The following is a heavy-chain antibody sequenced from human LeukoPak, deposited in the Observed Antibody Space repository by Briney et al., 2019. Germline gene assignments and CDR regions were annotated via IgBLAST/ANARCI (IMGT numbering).Heavy chain of an antibody. D-gene: IGHD4-17*01. V-gene: IGHV1-69*13. J-gene: IGHJ4*02. CDR3: ARPSRVDTVTTWGLGYYFDY. CDR2: IIPIFGTA. CDR1: GYTFTCYY. Sequence: ASVKVSCKASGYTFTCYYMHWVRQAPGQGLEWMGGIIPIFGTANYAQKFQGRVTITADESTSTAYMELSSLRSEDTAVYYCARPSRVDTVTTWGLGYYFDYWGQGTLVTVSS.